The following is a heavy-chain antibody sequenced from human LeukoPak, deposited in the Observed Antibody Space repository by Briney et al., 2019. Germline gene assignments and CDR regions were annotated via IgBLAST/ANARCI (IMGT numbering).Heavy chain of an antibody. CDR2: IHYYGSNK. CDR3: AKDPIRGVRPYYFSS. Sequence: GGSLRLSCAASGFTFSSYGMQWVRQAPGKGLEWVAFIHYYGSNKYYAHSVKGRFTISSDNSNNTLYLHMNSLRAEDTAGYYCAKDPIRGVRPYYFSSWGQGTLVTVSS. D-gene: IGHD3-10*01. V-gene: IGHV3-30*02. CDR1: GFTFSSYG. J-gene: IGHJ4*02.